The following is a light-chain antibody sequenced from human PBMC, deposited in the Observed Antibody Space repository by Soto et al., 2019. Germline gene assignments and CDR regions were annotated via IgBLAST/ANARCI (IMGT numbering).Light chain of an antibody. CDR2: KAS. Sequence: DIQMTQSPSILSASVGDRVTITCRASQSISSWLAWYQQKPGKAPKLLIYKASSLESGVPSRFSGSGSGTEFTLTISSLQPDDFATYYCQQYNSYQGTFGQGTKVEIK. CDR1: QSISSW. J-gene: IGKJ1*01. V-gene: IGKV1-5*03. CDR3: QQYNSYQGT.